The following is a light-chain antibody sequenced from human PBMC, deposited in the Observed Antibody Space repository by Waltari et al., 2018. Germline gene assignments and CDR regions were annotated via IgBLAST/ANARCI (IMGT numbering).Light chain of an antibody. J-gene: IGKJ3*01. CDR1: QGISNY. CDR2: DSS. Sequence: DLQMTQSPSSLSASVGDRVTITCQASQGISNYLNWYQQKPGKAPKLLIYDSSNLETGVPSRFSGSGSGTDFTFTISSLQPEDIATYYCQQYDNLPVFGPGTKVDIK. CDR3: QQYDNLPV. V-gene: IGKV1-33*01.